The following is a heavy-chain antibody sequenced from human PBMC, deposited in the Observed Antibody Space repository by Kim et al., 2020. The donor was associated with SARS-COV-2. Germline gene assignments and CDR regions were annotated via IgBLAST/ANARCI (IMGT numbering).Heavy chain of an antibody. V-gene: IGHV3-23*01. D-gene: IGHD6-13*01. Sequence: GYTTTCAGFVKGRFTVSSDNSKNTLYLQMSSLGAEDTAIYYCANPRQPDYWGQGTLVTVSS. J-gene: IGHJ4*02. CDR3: ANPRQPDY. CDR2: GYTT.